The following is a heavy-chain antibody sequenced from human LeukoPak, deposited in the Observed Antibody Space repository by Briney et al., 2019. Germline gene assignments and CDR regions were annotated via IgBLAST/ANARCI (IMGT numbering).Heavy chain of an antibody. CDR3: AKESRYSSGWSLLYYFDY. Sequence: GGSLRLSCAASGFTFSSYAMSWVRQAPGKGLEWVSAISGSGGSTYYADSVKGRFTISRDNSKNTLYLQMNSLRAEDTAVYYCAKESRYSSGWSLLYYFDYWGQGTLVTVSS. D-gene: IGHD6-19*01. CDR1: GFTFSSYA. V-gene: IGHV3-23*01. CDR2: ISGSGGST. J-gene: IGHJ4*02.